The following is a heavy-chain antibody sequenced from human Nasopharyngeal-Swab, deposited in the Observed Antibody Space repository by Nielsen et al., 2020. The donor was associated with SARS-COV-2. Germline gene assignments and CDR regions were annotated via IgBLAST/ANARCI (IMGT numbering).Heavy chain of an antibody. CDR2: VNWDGSST. V-gene: IGHV3-43*01. CDR3: VKARGSGNYYSFEY. D-gene: IGHD3-10*01. Sequence: GESLKISCAASGFTLEDYTMHWVRQSPGKGLEWVSLVNWDGSSTYYTDSVKGRFTISRDNRKNSLFLQMNSLRTEDTALYYCVKARGSGNYYSFEYWGQGTLVTVSS. CDR1: GFTLEDYT. J-gene: IGHJ4*02.